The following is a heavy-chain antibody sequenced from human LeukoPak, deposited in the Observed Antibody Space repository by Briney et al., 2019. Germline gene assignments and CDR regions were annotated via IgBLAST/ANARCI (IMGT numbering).Heavy chain of an antibody. D-gene: IGHD6-13*01. J-gene: IGHJ5*02. CDR2: ISSSGSTR. Sequence: GGSLRLSCAASGFTFSDYYMSWVRQAPGKGLEWVSYISSSGSTRYYADSVKGRFIISRDNARKSIYLQMNSLRAEDTAVYYCARAAGWLDPWGQGSLVIVSS. V-gene: IGHV3-11*01. CDR3: ARAAGWLDP. CDR1: GFTFSDYY.